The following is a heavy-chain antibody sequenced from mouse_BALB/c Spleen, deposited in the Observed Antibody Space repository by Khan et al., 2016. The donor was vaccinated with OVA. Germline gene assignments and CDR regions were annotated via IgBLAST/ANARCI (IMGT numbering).Heavy chain of an antibody. V-gene: IGHV1S29*02. CDR3: VRSGYGSFAY. Sequence: VQLQQSGPELVKPGASVKISCKASGYTFTDYNMDWVKQSHGKSLEWIGYIFPNNGDSGYNQKFKTKATLTVDHSSSTAYMEFRSLTAVDSAVYSCVRSGYGSFAYWGQGTLVTVSA. CDR1: GYTFTDYN. CDR2: IFPNNGDS. D-gene: IGHD2-2*01. J-gene: IGHJ3*01.